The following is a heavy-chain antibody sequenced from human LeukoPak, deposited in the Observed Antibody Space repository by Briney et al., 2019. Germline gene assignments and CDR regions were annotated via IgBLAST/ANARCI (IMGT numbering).Heavy chain of an antibody. CDR3: ARARSPSSGYLLRDHNWFDP. D-gene: IGHD3-22*01. V-gene: IGHV1-18*01. Sequence: ASVKVSCKASGYTFTSYGISWVRQAPGQGLEWMGWISAYNGNTNYAQKLQGRVTMTTDTSTSTAYMELRSLRSDDTAVYYCARARSPSSGYLLRDHNWFDPWGQGTLVTVSS. J-gene: IGHJ5*02. CDR1: GYTFTSYG. CDR2: ISAYNGNT.